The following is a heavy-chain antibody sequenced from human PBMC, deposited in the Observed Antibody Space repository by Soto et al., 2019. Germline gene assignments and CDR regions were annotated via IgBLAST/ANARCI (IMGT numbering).Heavy chain of an antibody. CDR1: GFTFSDYY. CDR2: ISSSRSAI. CDR3: ARDPIYSSGWYEKEGAFDY. V-gene: IGHV3-11*04. D-gene: IGHD6-19*01. J-gene: IGHJ4*02. Sequence: GGSLRLSCAASGFTFSDYYMSWIRQAPGKGLEWVSYISSSRSAIYYADSVKGRFTISRDNAKNSLYLQMNSLRAEDTAVYYCARDPIYSSGWYEKEGAFDYWGQGTLVTVSS.